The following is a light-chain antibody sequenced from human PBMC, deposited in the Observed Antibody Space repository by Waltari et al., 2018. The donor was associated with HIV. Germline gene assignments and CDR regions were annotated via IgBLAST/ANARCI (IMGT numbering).Light chain of an antibody. CDR3: QQSFSYPLT. Sequence: DIQMTQSLSYLSASVGDSVTITCRASQTVNNTLNWYQQKPGEAPKVVIYDASTLESGVPSRFRGGGSRTDFTLTITSLQLDDFATYFCQQSFSYPLTFGPGTKVDI. J-gene: IGKJ3*01. CDR1: QTVNNT. CDR2: DAS. V-gene: IGKV1-39*01.